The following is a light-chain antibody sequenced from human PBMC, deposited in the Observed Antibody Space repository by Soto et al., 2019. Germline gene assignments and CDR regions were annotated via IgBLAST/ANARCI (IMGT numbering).Light chain of an antibody. CDR1: SSDVGSYNL. CDR3: CSYAGSSTLV. J-gene: IGLJ2*01. Sequence: QSALTQPASVSGSPGQSITISCTGTSSDVGSYNLVSWYQQHPGKAPKLMIYEVSKRPSGVSNRFSGSKSGNTASLTISGLKDEDEADYYCCSYAGSSTLVFGGGTKLTVL. CDR2: EVS. V-gene: IGLV2-23*02.